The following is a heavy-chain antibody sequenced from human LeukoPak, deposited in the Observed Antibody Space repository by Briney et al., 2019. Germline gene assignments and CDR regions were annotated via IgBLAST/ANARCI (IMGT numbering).Heavy chain of an antibody. CDR3: ARHRLVDTAREGLGY. CDR2: IYYSGST. CDR1: GGSISTYY. Sequence: TPSAPLSLTCTVSGGSISTYYWSWIRQPPGKGLEYIGYIYYSGSTNSNPSLNSRVTISLDTSKNQFSLKLSSVTAADTAVYYCARHRLVDTAREGLGYWGQGTLVTVSS. D-gene: IGHD5-18*01. J-gene: IGHJ4*02. V-gene: IGHV4-59*01.